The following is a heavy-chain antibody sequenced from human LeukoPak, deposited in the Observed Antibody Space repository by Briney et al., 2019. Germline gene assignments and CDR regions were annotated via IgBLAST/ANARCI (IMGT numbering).Heavy chain of an antibody. CDR3: AREGGPGSSGYYGTPLDY. D-gene: IGHD3-22*01. J-gene: IGHJ4*02. Sequence: ASVKVSCKASGYTFTSYYMHWVRQAPGQGLEWMGIINPNGGSTSYAQKFQGRVTMTRDTSTSTVYMELSSLRSDDTAVYYCAREGGPGSSGYYGTPLDYWGQGTLVTASS. V-gene: IGHV1-46*01. CDR2: INPNGGST. CDR1: GYTFTSYY.